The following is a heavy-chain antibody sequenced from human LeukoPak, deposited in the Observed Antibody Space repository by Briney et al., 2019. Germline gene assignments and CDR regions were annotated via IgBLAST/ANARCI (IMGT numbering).Heavy chain of an antibody. Sequence: GGSLRLSCAASGFTFSSYAMSWVRQAPGKGLEWVSMISDSGGTTKYTDSVKGRFTISRDNSKNTLYLQMNSLRAEDTAVYYCARDTAVQLWGQGTLVTVSS. D-gene: IGHD1-1*01. V-gene: IGHV3-23*01. CDR1: GFTFSSYA. CDR3: ARDTAVQL. CDR2: ISDSGGTT. J-gene: IGHJ4*02.